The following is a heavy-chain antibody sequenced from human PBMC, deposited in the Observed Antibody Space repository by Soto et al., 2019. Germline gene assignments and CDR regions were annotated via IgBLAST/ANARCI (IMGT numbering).Heavy chain of an antibody. V-gene: IGHV3-21*01. CDR3: ARNGEGGYYYYYGMDV. CDR2: ISSSSSYI. Sequence: PGGSLRLSCAASGFTFSSYSMNWVRQAPGKGLEWVSSISSSSSYIYYADSVKGRFTISRDNAKNSLYLQMNSLRAEDTAVYYCARNGEGGYYYYYGMDVWGQGTTVTVSS. J-gene: IGHJ6*02. CDR1: GFTFSSYS. D-gene: IGHD1-1*01.